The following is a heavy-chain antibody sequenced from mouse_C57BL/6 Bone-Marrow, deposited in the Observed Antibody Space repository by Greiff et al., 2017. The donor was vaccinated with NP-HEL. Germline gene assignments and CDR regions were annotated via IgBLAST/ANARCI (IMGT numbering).Heavy chain of an antibody. Sequence: QVQLQQSGAELARPGASVKLSCKASGYNIKSYGISWVKQRPGQGLEWIGGIYPRSGHTYYNAKFKGQATLTADTSSSTAYVELRSRTSEYSEVYVCARRLYYGSSSFWYFDVWGKGTTVTVSS. D-gene: IGHD1-1*01. CDR3: ARRLYYGSSSFWYFDV. J-gene: IGHJ1*03. CDR1: GYNIKSYG. V-gene: IGHV1-81*01. CDR2: IYPRSGHT.